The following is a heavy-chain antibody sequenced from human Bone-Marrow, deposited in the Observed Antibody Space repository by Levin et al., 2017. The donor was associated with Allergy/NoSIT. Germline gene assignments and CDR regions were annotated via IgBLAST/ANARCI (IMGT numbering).Heavy chain of an antibody. V-gene: IGHV4-38-2*01. J-gene: IGHJ5*01. CDR1: GYSISRGYY. Sequence: SETLSLTCAVSGYSISRGYYWGWIRQPPGKGLEWIGSIHHSGDTNYNPSLKSRVTISVDPSKNHFSLRLESVTAADTAVYFCARAELGDFDSWGQGALVTVSS. CDR2: IHHSGDT. D-gene: IGHD6-13*01. CDR3: ARAELGDFDS.